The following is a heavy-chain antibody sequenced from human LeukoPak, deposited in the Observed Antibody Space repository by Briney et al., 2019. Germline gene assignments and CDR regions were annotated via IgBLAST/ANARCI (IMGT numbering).Heavy chain of an antibody. Sequence: SETLSLTCTVSGGSITNYYWTWIRQPPGKGLEWIGYIFYTGSDNSNYNPSLRSRVTMSVDTSKNQFSLKLRSVTAADTAVYYCARAYYGSGSYPFDSWGQGTLVTVSS. CDR1: GGSITNYY. V-gene: IGHV4-59*01. CDR3: ARAYYGSGSYPFDS. CDR2: IFYTGSDNS. D-gene: IGHD3-10*01. J-gene: IGHJ4*02.